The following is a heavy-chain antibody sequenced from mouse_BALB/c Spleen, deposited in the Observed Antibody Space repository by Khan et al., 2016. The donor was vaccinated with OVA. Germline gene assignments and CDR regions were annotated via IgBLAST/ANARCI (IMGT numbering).Heavy chain of an antibody. Sequence: QVQLKESGPGLVAPSQSLSITCTVSGFSLTGYGVNWVRQPPGKGLEWLGMIWGDGSTDYNSALKSRRNLSKDNSKSQVFLKMNSLQTDDTARYYCARAYYGNYREAMDYWGHGTSVTVSS. CDR3: ARAYYGNYREAMDY. D-gene: IGHD2-10*01. CDR2: IWGDGST. V-gene: IGHV2-6-7*01. J-gene: IGHJ4*01. CDR1: GFSLTGYG.